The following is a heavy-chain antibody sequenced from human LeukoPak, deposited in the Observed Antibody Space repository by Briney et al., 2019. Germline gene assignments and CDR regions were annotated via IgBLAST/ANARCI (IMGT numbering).Heavy chain of an antibody. CDR3: ARDSGPNPKRSEYFQH. J-gene: IGHJ1*01. CDR1: GGSISSGSYY. V-gene: IGHV4-61*02. D-gene: IGHD3-16*01. CDR2: IYTSGST. Sequence: SETLSLTCTVSGGSISSGSYYWNWIRQPAGKELEWIGRIYTSGSTNYTPSLKSRVTISIDTSKNQFSLKLSSVTTADTAVYYCARDSGPNPKRSEYFQHWGQGILVTVSS.